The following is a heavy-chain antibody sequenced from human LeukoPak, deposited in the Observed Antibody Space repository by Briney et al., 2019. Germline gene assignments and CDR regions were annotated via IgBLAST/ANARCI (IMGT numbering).Heavy chain of an antibody. CDR2: IIPIFGTA. V-gene: IGHV1-69*13. Sequence: ASVKVSCKASGGTFSSYAISWVRQAPGQGLEWMGGIIPIFGTANYAQKFQGRVTITADESTSTAYMELSSLRSEDTAVYYCASPYSSSSEVDYYYYYMDVWAKGPRSPSP. D-gene: IGHD6-6*01. CDR3: ASPYSSSSEVDYYYYYMDV. J-gene: IGHJ6*03. CDR1: GGTFSSYA.